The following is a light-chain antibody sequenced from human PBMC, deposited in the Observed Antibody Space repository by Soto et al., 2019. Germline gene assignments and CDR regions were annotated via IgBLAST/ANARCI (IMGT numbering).Light chain of an antibody. CDR1: SSNIGAGYD. CDR3: QSYDNILSGAL. J-gene: IGLJ2*01. V-gene: IGLV1-40*01. Sequence: QSVLTQPPSVSGAPGQRVTVSCTGSSSNIGAGYDVHWYQQLPGTAPKLLIYGNVNRPSGVPDRFSGSKSGTSASLSITGLLAEDEADYYCQSYDNILSGALFGGGTKLTVL. CDR2: GNV.